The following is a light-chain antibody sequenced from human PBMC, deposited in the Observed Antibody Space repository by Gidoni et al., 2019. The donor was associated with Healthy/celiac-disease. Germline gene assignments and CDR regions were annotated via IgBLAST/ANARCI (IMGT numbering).Light chain of an antibody. CDR1: QLGDKY. J-gene: IGLJ2*01. Sequence: SYELTQPPSVSVSPGQTASITCAGAQLGDKYACCYQQKPGQSPVLVLYPDSTRPSGIPERFSGSNAGKTATLTISGTQAMDEADYYCQAWDSSTVVFGGGTKLTV. CDR2: PDS. CDR3: QAWDSSTVV. V-gene: IGLV3-1*01.